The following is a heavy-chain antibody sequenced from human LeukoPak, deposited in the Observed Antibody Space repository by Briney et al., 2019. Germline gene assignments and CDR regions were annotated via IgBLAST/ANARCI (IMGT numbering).Heavy chain of an antibody. Sequence: SETLSLTCTVSGGSISSYYWSWIRQPPGKGLEWIGYIYYSGSTNYNPSLKSRVTISVDTSKNHFSLKLSSVTAADTAVYYCARPRYSSSWYFDYWGQGTLVTVSS. CDR3: ARPRYSSSWYFDY. V-gene: IGHV4-59*12. J-gene: IGHJ4*02. D-gene: IGHD6-13*01. CDR1: GGSISSYY. CDR2: IYYSGST.